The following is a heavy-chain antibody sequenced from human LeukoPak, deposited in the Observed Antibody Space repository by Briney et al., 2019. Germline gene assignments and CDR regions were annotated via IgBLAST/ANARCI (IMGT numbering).Heavy chain of an antibody. CDR2: MNPNTGRT. V-gene: IGHV1-8*01. CDR3: ARLSQTPDYYSSGGYYYLGY. Sequence: ASVKVSCKASRYTFSSYDINWVREAAGQGLEWMGCMNPNTGRTGFAQKFQGRLNMTRDTSISTAYMELSSLRSEDTAVYYCARLSQTPDYYSSGGYYYLGYWGQGTPVTVSS. J-gene: IGHJ4*02. D-gene: IGHD3-22*01. CDR1: RYTFSSYD.